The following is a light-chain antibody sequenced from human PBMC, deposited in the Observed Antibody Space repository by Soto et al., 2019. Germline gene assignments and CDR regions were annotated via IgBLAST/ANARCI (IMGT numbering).Light chain of an antibody. CDR2: KAS. J-gene: IGKJ1*01. CDR1: QSISSW. Sequence: DIQMTQSPSTLSASVGDRVTITCRASQSISSWLAWYQQKPGKAPKLLIYKASSLESGVPSRFSGSGSGTEFTLSISSLQPDDFATYYCQQYSSYWTFGQGTKVEFK. V-gene: IGKV1-5*03. CDR3: QQYSSYWT.